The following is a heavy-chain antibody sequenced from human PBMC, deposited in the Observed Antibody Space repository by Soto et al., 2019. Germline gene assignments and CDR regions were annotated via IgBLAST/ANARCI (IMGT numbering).Heavy chain of an antibody. CDR2: ISSSSSTI. J-gene: IGHJ1*01. CDR1: GFTFSSYS. Sequence: EVQLVESGGGLVQPGGSLRLSCAASGFTFSSYSMNWVRQAPGKGLEWVSYISSSSSTIYYADSVKGRFTISRDNAKNSLYLQMNSLRAEDTAVYYCARLYGYYNGYFQHWGQGTLVTVSS. CDR3: ARLYGYYNGYFQH. D-gene: IGHD4-17*01. V-gene: IGHV3-48*01.